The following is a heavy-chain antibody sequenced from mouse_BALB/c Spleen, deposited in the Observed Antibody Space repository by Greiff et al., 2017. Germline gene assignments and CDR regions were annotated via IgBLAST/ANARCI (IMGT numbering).Heavy chain of an antibody. CDR3: AREDYYGSSSFAY. CDR1: GFSLTSYG. CDR2: IWSGGST. V-gene: IGHV2-2*02. D-gene: IGHD1-1*01. J-gene: IGHJ3*01. Sequence: QVQLKQSGPGLVQPSQSLSITCTVSGFSLTSYGVHWVRQSPGKGLEWLGVIWSGGSTDYNAAFISRLSISKDNSKSQVFFKMNSLQANDTAMYYCAREDYYGSSSFAYWGQGTLVTVSA.